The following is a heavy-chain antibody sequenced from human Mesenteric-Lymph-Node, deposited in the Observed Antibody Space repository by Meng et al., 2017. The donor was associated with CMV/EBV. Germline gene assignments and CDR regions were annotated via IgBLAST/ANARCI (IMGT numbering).Heavy chain of an antibody. Sequence: GESLKISCAASGFTVSSNYMSWVRQAPGKGLEWVSVIYSGGSTYYADSVKGRFTISRDTSKNTLYLDMDNLRADDTAVYYCARDQNWYLGYYGMDVWGQGTTVTVSS. D-gene: IGHD4-23*01. CDR1: GFTVSSNY. J-gene: IGHJ6*02. CDR3: ARDQNWYLGYYGMDV. CDR2: IYSGGST. V-gene: IGHV3-53*01.